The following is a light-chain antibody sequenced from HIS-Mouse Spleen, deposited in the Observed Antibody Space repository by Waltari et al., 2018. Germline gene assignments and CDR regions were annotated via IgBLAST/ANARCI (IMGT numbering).Light chain of an antibody. Sequence: EIVMTQSPATLSVSPGERATLSCRASQSVSSNLAWYQQKPGQAPRLLIYGASIRATGIPARFSGSGSGTEFTLTISILHSEDFAVYYCQQYNNWPPLTFGGGTKVEIK. J-gene: IGKJ4*01. CDR3: QQYNNWPPLT. CDR1: QSVSSN. CDR2: GAS. V-gene: IGKV3D-15*03.